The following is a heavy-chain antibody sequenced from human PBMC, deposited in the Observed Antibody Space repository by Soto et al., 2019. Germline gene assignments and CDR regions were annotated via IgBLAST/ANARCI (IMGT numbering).Heavy chain of an antibody. Sequence: GGSLRLSCAASGFTFSSYGMHWVRQAPGKGLEWVAVISYDGGNKYYADSVKGRFTISRDNSKNTLYLQMNSLRAEDTAVYYCANQPGVADYWGQGTLVTVSS. CDR2: ISYDGGNK. D-gene: IGHD2-15*01. CDR1: GFTFSSYG. V-gene: IGHV3-30*18. J-gene: IGHJ4*02. CDR3: ANQPGVADY.